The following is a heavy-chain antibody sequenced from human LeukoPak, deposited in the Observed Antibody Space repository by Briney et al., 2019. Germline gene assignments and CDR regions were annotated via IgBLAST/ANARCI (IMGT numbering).Heavy chain of an antibody. Sequence: SETLSLTCTVSGGSISSYYWSWIRQPPGKGLEWIGYIFYSGTTNYNPSLKSRVTMSVDTSKNQFSLKLSSVTAADTAVYYCARVFASDWFDPWGQGTLVTVSS. CDR3: ARVFASDWFDP. CDR2: IFYSGTT. J-gene: IGHJ5*02. CDR1: GGSISSYY. V-gene: IGHV4-59*12.